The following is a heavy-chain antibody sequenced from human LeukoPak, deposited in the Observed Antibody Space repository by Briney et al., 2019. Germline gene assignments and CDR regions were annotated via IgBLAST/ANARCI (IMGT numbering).Heavy chain of an antibody. Sequence: GGSLRLSCAASGFTFSSYGMHWVRQAPGKGLEWVAFIRYDGSNKYYADSVKGRFTISRDNSKNTLYLQMSSLRAEDTAVYYCAKPGIAARHFDYWGQGTLVTVSS. J-gene: IGHJ4*02. CDR3: AKPGIAARHFDY. CDR1: GFTFSSYG. V-gene: IGHV3-30*02. D-gene: IGHD6-6*01. CDR2: IRYDGSNK.